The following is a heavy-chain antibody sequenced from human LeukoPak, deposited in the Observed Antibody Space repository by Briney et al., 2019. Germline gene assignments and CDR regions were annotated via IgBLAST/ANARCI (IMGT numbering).Heavy chain of an antibody. CDR1: GYTFSDYF. V-gene: IGHV1-2*02. CDR3: ARNYGHNSKYFDL. Sequence: ASVKVSCKASGYTFSDYFMHWVRQAPGQGLEWMGWISPEGGDTHYAQRFQGRVTMTRDTPISAAYMELTSLSSDDTAVYYCARNYGHNSKYFDLWGQGTLVTVSS. J-gene: IGHJ4*02. D-gene: IGHD4-17*01. CDR2: ISPEGGDT.